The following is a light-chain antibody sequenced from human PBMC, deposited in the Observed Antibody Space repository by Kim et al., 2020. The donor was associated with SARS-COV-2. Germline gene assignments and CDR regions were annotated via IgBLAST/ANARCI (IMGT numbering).Light chain of an antibody. CDR2: FAS. CDR3: HQSDDLPYT. Sequence: SVKLKEKVTITCRASQSVGRSLHWYQQKPDQSPRLVLKFASQSILGVPSRFRGSGSETDFTLTIDGLEAEDVATYYCHQSDDLPYTFGQGTKLEIK. V-gene: IGKV6-21*02. J-gene: IGKJ2*01. CDR1: QSVGRS.